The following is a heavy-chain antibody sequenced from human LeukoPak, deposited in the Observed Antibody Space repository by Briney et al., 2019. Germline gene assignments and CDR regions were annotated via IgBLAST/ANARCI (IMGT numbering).Heavy chain of an antibody. CDR3: ATQEQWLVDRNFDY. CDR1: GYTLTELS. J-gene: IGHJ4*02. Sequence: ASVKVSCKVSGYTLTELSMHWVRQAPGKGLEWMGGFDPEDGETIYAQKFQGRVTMTEDTSTDTAYMELSSLRSEDTAVYYCATQEQWLVDRNFDYWGQGTPVTVSS. CDR2: FDPEDGET. D-gene: IGHD6-19*01. V-gene: IGHV1-24*01.